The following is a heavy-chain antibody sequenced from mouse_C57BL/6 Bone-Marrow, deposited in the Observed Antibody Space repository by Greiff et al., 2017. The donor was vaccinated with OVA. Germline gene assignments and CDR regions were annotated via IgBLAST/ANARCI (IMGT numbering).Heavy chain of an antibody. CDR1: GYTFTSYW. D-gene: IGHD1-1*01. V-gene: IGHV1-64*01. Sequence: QVQLQQPGAELVKPGASVKLSCKASGYTFTSYWMHWVKQRPGQGLEWIGMIHPTSGSTTYNEKFKSKATLTVAKSSSTAYMQLSSLTSEDSAVYYCARGPITTVVATRYFDVWGTGTTVTVSS. J-gene: IGHJ1*03. CDR2: IHPTSGST. CDR3: ARGPITTVVATRYFDV.